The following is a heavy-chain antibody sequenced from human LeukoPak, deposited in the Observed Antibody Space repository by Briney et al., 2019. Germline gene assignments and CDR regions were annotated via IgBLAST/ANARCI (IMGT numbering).Heavy chain of an antibody. J-gene: IGHJ4*02. D-gene: IGHD6-13*01. V-gene: IGHV3-64D*09. CDR3: VKPSYTGSWYDY. CDR2: ITTNGGTT. Sequence: PGGSLRLSCSASGFPFSAFTMHRVRLAAGKTLENVAAITTNGGTTYYADSVKGRISISRDNSKNILYLQMSSLRPEDTAVYYCVKPSYTGSWYDYWGQGTLVTVSS. CDR1: GFPFSAFT.